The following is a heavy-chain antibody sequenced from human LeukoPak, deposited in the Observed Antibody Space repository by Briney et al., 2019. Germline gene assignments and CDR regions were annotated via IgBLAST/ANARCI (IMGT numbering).Heavy chain of an antibody. CDR3: AKASGLAAAGYFDY. D-gene: IGHD6-13*01. J-gene: IGHJ4*02. CDR2: IRFDGSNR. V-gene: IGHV3-30*02. Sequence: QSGGSLRLSCAASGFTFSSYGMLWVRQAPGKGLEWVAFIRFDGSNRYYADSMKGRFTISRDNSKDTLYLQMNSLRAEDTAVYYCAKASGLAAAGYFDYWGQGTLVTVSS. CDR1: GFTFSSYG.